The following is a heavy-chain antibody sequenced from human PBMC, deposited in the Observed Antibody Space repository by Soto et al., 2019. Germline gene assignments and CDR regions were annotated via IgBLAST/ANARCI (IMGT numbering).Heavy chain of an antibody. D-gene: IGHD5-12*01. CDR2: ISSSSSTI. J-gene: IGHJ3*02. Sequence: GGSLRLSCAASGFTFSSYSMNWVRQAPGKGLEWVSYISSSSSTIYYADSVKGRFTISRDNAKNSLYLQMNSLRAEDTAVYYCARAFIVATMPPAFDIWGQGTMVTVS. V-gene: IGHV3-48*01. CDR1: GFTFSSYS. CDR3: ARAFIVATMPPAFDI.